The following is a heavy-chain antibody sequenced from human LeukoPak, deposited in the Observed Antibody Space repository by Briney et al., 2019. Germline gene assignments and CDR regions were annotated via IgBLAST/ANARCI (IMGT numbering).Heavy chain of an antibody. Sequence: SETLSLTCTVSGGSISSYYWSWIRQPPGKGLEWIGYIYYSGSTNYNPSLKSRVTISVDTSKNQFSLKLSSVTAADTAMYYCARSELLWFGKVNSGFDFWGQGTLVIVSS. V-gene: IGHV4-59*01. CDR3: ARSELLWFGKVNSGFDF. D-gene: IGHD3-10*01. CDR1: GGSISSYY. J-gene: IGHJ4*02. CDR2: IYYSGST.